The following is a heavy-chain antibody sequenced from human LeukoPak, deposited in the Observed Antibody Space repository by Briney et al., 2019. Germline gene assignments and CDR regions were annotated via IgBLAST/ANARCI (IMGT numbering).Heavy chain of an antibody. Sequence: GGSLRLSCAASGFTFSRNGMTWVRQAPGKGLEWVSAISGSGGNTYYADSVKGRFTISRDNSKNTVYLQMNSLRVEDTAVYYCAKDQNWEGGYWGQGTLVTVSS. CDR1: GFTFSRNG. CDR2: ISGSGGNT. CDR3: AKDQNWEGGY. J-gene: IGHJ4*02. D-gene: IGHD7-27*01. V-gene: IGHV3-23*01.